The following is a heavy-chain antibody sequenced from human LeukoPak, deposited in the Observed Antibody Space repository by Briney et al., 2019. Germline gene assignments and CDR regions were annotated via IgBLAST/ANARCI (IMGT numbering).Heavy chain of an antibody. V-gene: IGHV4-30-2*01. CDR2: IYQSGST. D-gene: IGHD3-16*01. CDR3: ARGIGGYDLDY. J-gene: IGHJ4*02. CDR1: GGSISSGGYS. Sequence: KSSETLSLTCAVSGGSISSGGYSWSWLRQPPGKGLEWIGYIYQSGSTYYNPSLKSRVTISVDRSKNQFSLKLSSVTAADTAVYYCARGIGGYDLDYWGQGTLVTVSS.